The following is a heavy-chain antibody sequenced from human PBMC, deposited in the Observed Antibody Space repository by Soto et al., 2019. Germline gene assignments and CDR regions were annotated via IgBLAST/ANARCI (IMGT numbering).Heavy chain of an antibody. D-gene: IGHD3-10*01. CDR2: IYYSGST. CDR1: GGSISNYY. V-gene: IGHV4-59*12. CDR3: ARVVGGYYYGMYV. J-gene: IGHJ6*02. Sequence: SETLSLTCTVSGGSISNYYWSWIRQPPGKGLEWIGYIYYSGSTNYNPSLKSRVTISVDKSKNQFSLKLSSVTAADTAVFFCARVVGGYYYGMYVRGQGTKVPVSS.